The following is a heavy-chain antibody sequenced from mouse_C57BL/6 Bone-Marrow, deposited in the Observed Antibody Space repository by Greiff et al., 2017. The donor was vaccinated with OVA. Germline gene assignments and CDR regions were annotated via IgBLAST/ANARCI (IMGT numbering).Heavy chain of an antibody. V-gene: IGHV1-55*01. CDR3: AGAEITTGEGDGEMDD. CDR2: IYPGSGRT. Sequence: QVQLQQPGAELVKPGASVKMSCKASGYTFTSYWITWVQQRPGQGLEWIGDIYPGSGRTNYNEKFKSKATLTVDTSSSTSYMQLSSQTSEDSAVYYYAGAEITTGEGDGEMDDWGQGTSVTVSA. CDR1: GYTFTSYW. D-gene: IGHD1-1*01. J-gene: IGHJ4*01.